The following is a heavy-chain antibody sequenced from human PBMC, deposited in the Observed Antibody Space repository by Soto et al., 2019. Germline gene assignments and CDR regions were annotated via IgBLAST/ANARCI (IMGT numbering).Heavy chain of an antibody. CDR2: INHSGST. D-gene: IGHD6-13*01. J-gene: IGHJ4*02. CDR3: ARSKEQQLVRDYFDY. V-gene: IGHV4-34*01. Sequence: WNRCRQPPGKGLEWTGEINHSGSTNYNPSLKSRVTISVDTSKNQFSLKLSSVTAADTAVYYCARSKEQQLVRDYFDYWGQG.